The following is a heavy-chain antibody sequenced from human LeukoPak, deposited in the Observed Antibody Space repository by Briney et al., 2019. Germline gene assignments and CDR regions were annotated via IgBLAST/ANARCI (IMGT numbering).Heavy chain of an antibody. CDR3: AKDTPRGYNYGYFDY. CDR2: INPNSGGT. Sequence: ASVKVSCKASGYTFTGYYMHWVRQAPGQGLEWMGWINPNSGGTNYAQKFQGRVTMTRDTSISTAYMELSRLRSDDTAVYYCAKDTPRGYNYGYFDYWGQETLLTVSS. V-gene: IGHV1-2*02. J-gene: IGHJ4*02. D-gene: IGHD5-18*01. CDR1: GYTFTGYY.